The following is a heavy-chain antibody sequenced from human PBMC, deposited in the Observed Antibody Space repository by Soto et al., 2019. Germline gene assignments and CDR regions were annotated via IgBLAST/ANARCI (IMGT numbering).Heavy chain of an antibody. CDR2: VSGSGGTT. CDR1: GFTFSSYA. J-gene: IGHJ4*02. V-gene: IGHV3-23*01. D-gene: IGHD3-22*01. Sequence: EVQLLESGGGLVQPGGSVRLSCAASGFTFSSYAMSWVRQAPGKGLEWVSAVSGSGGTTYYADSVKGRFTISRDNSKNTVYLQMNSLRVEDTVVYYCAKWYYYDSRPRKYFDYWGQGTLVIVSS. CDR3: AKWYYYDSRPRKYFDY.